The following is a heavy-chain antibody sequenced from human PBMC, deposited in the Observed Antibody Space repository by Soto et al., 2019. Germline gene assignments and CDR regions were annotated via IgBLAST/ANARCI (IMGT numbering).Heavy chain of an antibody. D-gene: IGHD3-10*01. CDR2: IKQDGSEK. V-gene: IGHV3-7*01. CDR1: GFTFSSYW. CDR3: ARMASVGRGWDV. Sequence: EVQLVESGGGLVQPGGSLRLSCAASGFTFSSYWMSWVRQAPVKGLGWVGNIKQDGSEKNYVDFVKGRSTISRDNANISLYLQMTSLRAEYTAVYYCARMASVGRGWDVWGQGTTVVVSS. J-gene: IGHJ6*02.